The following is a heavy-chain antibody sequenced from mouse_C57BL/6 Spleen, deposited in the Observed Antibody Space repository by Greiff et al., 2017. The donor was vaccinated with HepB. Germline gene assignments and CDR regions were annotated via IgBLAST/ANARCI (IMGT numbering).Heavy chain of an antibody. V-gene: IGHV1-50*01. CDR1: GYTFTSYW. CDR2: IDPSDSYT. Sequence: VQLQQPGAELVKPGASVKLSCKASGYTFTSYWMQWVKQRPGQGLEWIGEIDPSDSYTNYNQKFKGQATLTVDTSSSTAYMQLSSLTSEDSAVYYCARGGSSGSYAMDYWGQGTSVTVSS. D-gene: IGHD3-2*02. CDR3: ARGGSSGSYAMDY. J-gene: IGHJ4*01.